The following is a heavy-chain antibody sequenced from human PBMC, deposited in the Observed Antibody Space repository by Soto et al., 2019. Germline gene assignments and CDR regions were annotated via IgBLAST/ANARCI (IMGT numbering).Heavy chain of an antibody. Sequence: ASVKVSCKASEYTFTSYDIHWVRQAPGQRLEWMGRINAGNGNTKYSQKFQDRVIFTRDTSATTAYMELSSLNSEDTAVYYCARANYGGGGAVCFRRFDPWGQGTLVPVSS. CDR3: ARANYGGGGAVCFRRFDP. CDR2: INAGNGNT. CDR1: EYTFTSYD. V-gene: IGHV1-3*01. J-gene: IGHJ5*02. D-gene: IGHD2-21*02.